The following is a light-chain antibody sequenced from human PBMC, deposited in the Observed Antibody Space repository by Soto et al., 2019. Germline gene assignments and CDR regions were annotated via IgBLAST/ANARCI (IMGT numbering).Light chain of an antibody. Sequence: EIVMTQSPGTLSVSPGERATLSCRASQSVSSNVAWYQQKPGQAPRLLIYGASTRATGIPARFSGSGSGTEFTLTISSLQSEDFAVYYCQQYNYWPPLTFGGGTKVEI. CDR2: GAS. J-gene: IGKJ4*01. V-gene: IGKV3-15*01. CDR3: QQYNYWPPLT. CDR1: QSVSSN.